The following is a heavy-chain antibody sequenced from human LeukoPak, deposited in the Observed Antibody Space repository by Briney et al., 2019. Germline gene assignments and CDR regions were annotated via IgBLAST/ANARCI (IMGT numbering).Heavy chain of an antibody. CDR3: ARAVTSNILGAFDI. V-gene: IGHV1-69*06. J-gene: IGHJ3*02. D-gene: IGHD2-21*02. CDR1: RETFSSYA. CDR2: IIPVFGTT. Sequence: ASVKVFCKASRETFSSYAISWVRQAPGQGLEWMGGIIPVFGTTSYAQKSQDRITITADKTTYTAFMELSSLGSEDMAVYYCARAVTSNILGAFDIWGRGTLVTVSS.